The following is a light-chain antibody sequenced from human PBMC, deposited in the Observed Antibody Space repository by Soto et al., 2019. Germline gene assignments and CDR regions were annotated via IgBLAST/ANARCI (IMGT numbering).Light chain of an antibody. V-gene: IGLV2-14*01. Sequence: QSVLTQPASVSGSPGQSITISCTGTSSDVGGYNYVSWYQQHPGKAPKLMIYEVSNRPSGVSNRFPGSKSGNTASLTISGLQAEDEADYYCSSYTSSSTLGVFGGGTKVTVL. CDR3: SSYTSSSTLGV. CDR2: EVS. CDR1: SSDVGGYNY. J-gene: IGLJ2*01.